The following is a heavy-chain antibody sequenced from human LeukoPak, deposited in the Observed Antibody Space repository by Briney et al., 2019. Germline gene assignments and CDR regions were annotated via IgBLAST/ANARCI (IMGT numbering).Heavy chain of an antibody. CDR2: IYYSGST. V-gene: IGHV4-39*01. J-gene: IGHJ5*02. CDR3: ARQRGTVVVVAATPGWFDP. D-gene: IGHD2-15*01. Sequence: PSETLSLTCTVSGGSISSSSYYWGWIRQPPGKGLEWIGSIYYSGSTYYNPSLKSRVTISVDTSKNQFSLKLSSVTAADTAVYYCARQRGTVVVVAATPGWFDPWGQGTLVTVSS. CDR1: GGSISSSSYY.